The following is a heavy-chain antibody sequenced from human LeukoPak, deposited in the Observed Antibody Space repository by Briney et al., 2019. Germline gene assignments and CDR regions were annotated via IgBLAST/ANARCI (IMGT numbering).Heavy chain of an antibody. Sequence: PSETLSLTCAVYGGSFSGYYRSWIRQPPGKGLEWIGEINHSGSTNYNPSLKSRVTISVDTSKNQFSLKLSSVTAADTAVYYCARGRTEDWFDPWGQGTLVTVSS. CDR1: GGSFSGYY. CDR3: ARGRTEDWFDP. J-gene: IGHJ5*02. CDR2: INHSGST. V-gene: IGHV4-34*01. D-gene: IGHD3/OR15-3a*01.